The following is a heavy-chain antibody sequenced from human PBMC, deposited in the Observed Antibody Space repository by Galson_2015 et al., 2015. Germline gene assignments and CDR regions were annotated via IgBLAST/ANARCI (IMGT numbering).Heavy chain of an antibody. CDR3: ARSYNYDSSGHYPFDY. D-gene: IGHD3-22*01. V-gene: IGHV3-7*03. CDR2: DGSEK. Sequence: DGSEKYYVASVKGRFTISRDNAKNSLYPQMNSLRAEDTAVYYCARSYNYDSSGHYPFDYWGQGTPVIVSP. J-gene: IGHJ4*02.